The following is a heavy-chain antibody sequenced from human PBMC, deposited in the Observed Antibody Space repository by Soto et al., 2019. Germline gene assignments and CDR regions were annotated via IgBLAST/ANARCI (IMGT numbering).Heavy chain of an antibody. Sequence: EVQLVESGGGLVQPGGSLRLSCAASEFTFSNHWMHWVRQAPGEGLVWVSRLNSGGSTTNYADSVKGRFTISRDNGKNTLYLQMNCLRAEDTAVYYCVRGGRLAYYMDVWGKGATVTVSS. CDR3: VRGGRLAYYMDV. CDR1: EFTFSNHW. J-gene: IGHJ6*03. D-gene: IGHD3-3*02. CDR2: LNSGGSTT. V-gene: IGHV3-74*01.